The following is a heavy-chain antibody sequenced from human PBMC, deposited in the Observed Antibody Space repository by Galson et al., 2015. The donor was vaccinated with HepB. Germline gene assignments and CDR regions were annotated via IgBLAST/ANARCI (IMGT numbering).Heavy chain of an antibody. J-gene: IGHJ4*02. CDR2: IIPIFGTA. Sequence: QSGAEVKKPGESLKISCKASGGTFSSYAISWVRQAPGQGLEWMGGIIPIFGTANYAQKFQGRVTITADESTSTAYMELSSLRSEDTAVYYCARENIVGATPGHFDYWGQGTLVTVSS. D-gene: IGHD1-26*01. CDR3: ARENIVGATPGHFDY. CDR1: GGTFSSYA. V-gene: IGHV1-69*01.